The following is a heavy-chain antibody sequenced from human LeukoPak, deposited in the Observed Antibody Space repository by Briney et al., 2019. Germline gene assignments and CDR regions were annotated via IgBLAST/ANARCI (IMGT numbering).Heavy chain of an antibody. J-gene: IGHJ3*02. D-gene: IGHD3-22*01. Sequence: TPSETLSLTCTVSGGSISSYYWSWIRQPAGKGLEWIGRIYTSGSTNYNPSLKSRVTMSVDTSKNQFSLKLSSVTAADTAVYYCARGSYDSSGPDAFDIWGQGTMVTVSS. CDR2: IYTSGST. CDR1: GGSISSYY. CDR3: ARGSYDSSGPDAFDI. V-gene: IGHV4-4*07.